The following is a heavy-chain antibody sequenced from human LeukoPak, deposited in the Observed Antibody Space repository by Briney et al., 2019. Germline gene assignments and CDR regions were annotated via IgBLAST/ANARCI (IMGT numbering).Heavy chain of an antibody. V-gene: IGHV4-34*01. CDR2: INHSGST. Sequence: SETLSLTCAVYGGSFSGYYWSWIRQPPGKGLEWIGEINHSGSTNYNPSLKSRVTISVDTSKNQFSLKLSSVTAADTAVYYCARDMSLRGSRHGDYWGQGTLVTVSS. CDR1: GGSFSGYY. CDR3: ARDMSLRGSRHGDY. D-gene: IGHD3-16*01. J-gene: IGHJ4*02.